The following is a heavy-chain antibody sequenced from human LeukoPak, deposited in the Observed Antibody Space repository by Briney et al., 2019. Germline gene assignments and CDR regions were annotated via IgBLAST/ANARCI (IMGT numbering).Heavy chain of an antibody. D-gene: IGHD2-21*01. CDR2: IYYSGST. CDR3: ARAIQAGDYYYYYYYMDV. Sequence: SETLSLTCTVSGGSISSYYWSWIRQPPGKGLERIGYIYYSGSTNYNPSLKSRVTISVDTSKNQFSLKLSSVTAADTAVYYCARAIQAGDYYYYYYYMDVWGKGTTVTVTS. V-gene: IGHV4-59*01. J-gene: IGHJ6*03. CDR1: GGSISSYY.